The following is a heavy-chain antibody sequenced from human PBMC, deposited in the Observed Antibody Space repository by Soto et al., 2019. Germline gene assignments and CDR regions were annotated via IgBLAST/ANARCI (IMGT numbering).Heavy chain of an antibody. CDR2: INHSGST. CDR1: GGSFSGYY. Sequence: SETLSLTCAVYGGSFSGYYWSWIRQPPGKGLEWIGEINHSGSTNYNPSLKSRVTISVDTSKNQFSLKLSSVTAADTAVYYCARGLRRGYSYGYGYWGQGTLVTVSS. J-gene: IGHJ4*02. V-gene: IGHV4-34*01. CDR3: ARGLRRGYSYGYGY. D-gene: IGHD5-18*01.